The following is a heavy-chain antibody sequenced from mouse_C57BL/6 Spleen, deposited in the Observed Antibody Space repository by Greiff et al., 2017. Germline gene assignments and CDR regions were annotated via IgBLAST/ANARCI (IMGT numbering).Heavy chain of an antibody. CDR3: ARERDYYGSSYFDY. J-gene: IGHJ2*01. V-gene: IGHV3-5*01. D-gene: IGHD1-1*01. Sequence: EVQLQQSGPGLVKPSQTVFLPCTVTGISITTGNYRWSWIRQFPGNKLEWIGYIYYSGTITYNPSLTSRTTITRDTPKNQFFLEMNSLTAEDTATYYCARERDYYGSSYFDYWGHGTTLTVSS. CDR1: GISITTGNYR. CDR2: IYYSGTI.